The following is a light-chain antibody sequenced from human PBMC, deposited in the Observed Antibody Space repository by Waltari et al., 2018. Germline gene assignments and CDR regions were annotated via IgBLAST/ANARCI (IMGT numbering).Light chain of an antibody. J-gene: IGLJ1*01. CDR2: KDN. Sequence: QSVLTQPPSASGTPGQRVTISCSGTSSTIGRNYVFWFHQLPGTAPKVLIYKDNQRPSGVPDRFSGSKSGTSASLAISGLRSEDEADYYCATWDDSLSGYVFGSGTKVAVL. V-gene: IGLV1-47*01. CDR3: ATWDDSLSGYV. CDR1: SSTIGRNY.